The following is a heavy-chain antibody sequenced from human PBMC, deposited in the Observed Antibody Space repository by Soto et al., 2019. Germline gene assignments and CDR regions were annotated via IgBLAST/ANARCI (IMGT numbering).Heavy chain of an antibody. CDR1: GYTFTSYG. D-gene: IGHD2-2*01. V-gene: IGHV1-18*01. J-gene: IGHJ6*03. CDR3: ARGILGYCSSTSCYGDYYYYYYMDV. CDR2: ISAYNGNT. Sequence: QVQLVQSGAEVKKPGASVKVSCKASGYTFTSYGISWVRQAPGQVLEWMGWISAYNGNTNYAQKLQGRVTMTTDTSTSTAYMELRSLRSDDTAVYYCARGILGYCSSTSCYGDYYYYYYMDVWGKGTTVTVSS.